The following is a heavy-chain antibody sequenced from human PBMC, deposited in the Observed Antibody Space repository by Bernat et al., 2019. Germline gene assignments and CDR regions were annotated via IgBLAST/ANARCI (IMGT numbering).Heavy chain of an antibody. D-gene: IGHD1-1*01. CDR1: GYTFTSYY. J-gene: IGHJ6*03. CDR2: INPSGGST. Sequence: LVQSGAEVKKPGASVKVSCKASGYTFTSYYMHWVRPAPGQGLEWMGIINPSGGSTSYAQKFQGRVTMTRDTSTSTVYMELSSLRSEDTAVYYCARESNWNDGFCYYYYMDVWGKGTTVTVSS. CDR3: ARESNWNDGFCYYYYMDV. V-gene: IGHV1-46*01.